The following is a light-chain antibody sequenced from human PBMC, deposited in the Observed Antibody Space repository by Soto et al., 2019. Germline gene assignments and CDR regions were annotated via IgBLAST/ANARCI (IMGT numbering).Light chain of an antibody. CDR2: SNK. V-gene: IGLV1-44*01. Sequence: QSVLTQPPSASGTPGQRVTISCSGSSSNIGSNTVNWYQQLPGTAPKLLIYSNKQRPSGVPDRFSGSKSGTSASLAISGLQSEDEADYYCAAWDDSLNGVFGGGTKVTVL. CDR1: SSNIGSNT. CDR3: AAWDDSLNGV. J-gene: IGLJ3*02.